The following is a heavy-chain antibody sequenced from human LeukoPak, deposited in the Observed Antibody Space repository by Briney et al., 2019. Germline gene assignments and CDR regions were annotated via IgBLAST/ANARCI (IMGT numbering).Heavy chain of an antibody. J-gene: IGHJ5*02. Sequence: SETLSLTCAVSGGSFSGYYLSWIRQPPGKGLEWIGEINHSGSTNYNPSLKSRVNISVDTSKNQFSLKLSSVTAADTAVYYCARAKVGATSPWGQGTLVTVSS. D-gene: IGHD1-26*01. V-gene: IGHV4-34*01. CDR3: ARAKVGATSP. CDR1: GGSFSGYY. CDR2: INHSGST.